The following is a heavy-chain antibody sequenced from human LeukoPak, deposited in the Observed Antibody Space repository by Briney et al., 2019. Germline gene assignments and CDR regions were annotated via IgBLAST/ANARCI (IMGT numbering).Heavy chain of an antibody. D-gene: IGHD3-22*01. CDR1: GFTFSSYG. V-gene: IGHV3-30*18. J-gene: IGHJ4*02. CDR2: ISYDGSNK. Sequence: GGTLRLSCAASGFTFSSYGMHWVRQAPGTGLEWVAVISYDGSNKYYADSVKGRFTISRDNSKNTLYLQMNSLRAEDTAVYYCAKDSRPGYYDSSGYSSGYFDYWGQGTLVTVSS. CDR3: AKDSRPGYYDSSGYSSGYFDY.